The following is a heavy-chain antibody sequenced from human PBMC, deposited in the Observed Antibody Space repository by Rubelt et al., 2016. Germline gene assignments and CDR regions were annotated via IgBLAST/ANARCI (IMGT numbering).Heavy chain of an antibody. CDR2: IKSKTDGGTT. Sequence: VKPGGSLRLSCAASGFTFSNAWMSWVRQAPGKGLEWVGRIKSKTDGGTTDYAAPVKGRFTISRDDSKNTLYLQMNSLRAEDTAVYYCAKGRLIYDFWSGYGGPGNTTHRDYWGQGTLVTVSS. J-gene: IGHJ4*02. CDR3: AKGRLIYDFWSGYGGPGNTTHRDY. V-gene: IGHV3-15*01. CDR1: GFTFSNAW. D-gene: IGHD3-3*01.